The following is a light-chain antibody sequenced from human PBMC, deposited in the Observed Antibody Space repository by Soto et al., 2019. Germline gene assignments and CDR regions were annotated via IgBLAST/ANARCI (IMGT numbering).Light chain of an antibody. CDR2: DNN. J-gene: IGLJ2*01. V-gene: IGLV1-51*01. CDR3: GTWDSSLSAVV. Sequence: QCVLTQAPSGTGVQGQKGSITCSGSSSNIGNNYVSWYQQLPGTAPKLLIYDNNKRPSGIPDRFSGSKSGTSATLGITGLQTGDEADYYCGTWDSSLSAVVFGGGTKVTVL. CDR1: SSNIGNNY.